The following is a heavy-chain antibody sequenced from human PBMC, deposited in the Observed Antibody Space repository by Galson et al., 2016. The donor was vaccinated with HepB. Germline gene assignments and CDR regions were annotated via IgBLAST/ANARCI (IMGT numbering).Heavy chain of an antibody. Sequence: SVKVSCKASGYTFTGYYMQWLRQAPDQGLEWMGSINPNSGDTIYAQKFQGRVTMTRDTSTDTAYLELGGLRSADTAVYYCARFSWGDSFDLWGQGTLVIVTS. J-gene: IGHJ3*01. CDR3: ARFSWGDSFDL. CDR2: INPNSGDT. CDR1: GYTFTGYY. D-gene: IGHD7-27*01. V-gene: IGHV1-2*02.